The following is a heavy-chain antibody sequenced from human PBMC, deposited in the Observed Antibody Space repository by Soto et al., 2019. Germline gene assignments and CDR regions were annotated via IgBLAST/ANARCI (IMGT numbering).Heavy chain of an antibody. D-gene: IGHD2-21*02. J-gene: IGHJ3*02. CDR3: ASSGGDSRFGAFDI. V-gene: IGHV1-18*04. Sequence: ASVKVSCKASGYTFTRYGISWVRQAPGQGLEWMGWISAYNGNTNYAQKLQGRVTMTTDASTSTAYMELRSLRSDDTAVYYCASSGGDSRFGAFDIWGQGTMVTVS. CDR1: GYTFTRYG. CDR2: ISAYNGNT.